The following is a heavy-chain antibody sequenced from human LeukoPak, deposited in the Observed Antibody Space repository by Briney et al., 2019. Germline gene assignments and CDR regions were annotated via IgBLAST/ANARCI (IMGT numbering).Heavy chain of an antibody. J-gene: IGHJ5*02. Sequence: GGSLRLSCAASGFTFRIYGMSWVRQAPGKGLEWVSAISGSGGSTYYADSVKGRFTISRDNSKNTLYLQMSSLRAEDTAVYYCAKGGRFLEWLSSPNWFDPWGQGTLVTVSS. CDR1: GFTFRIYG. CDR2: ISGSGGST. CDR3: AKGGRFLEWLSSPNWFDP. D-gene: IGHD3-3*01. V-gene: IGHV3-23*01.